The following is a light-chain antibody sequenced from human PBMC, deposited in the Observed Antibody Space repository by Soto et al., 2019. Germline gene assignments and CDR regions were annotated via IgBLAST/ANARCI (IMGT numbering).Light chain of an antibody. CDR1: ISDVETYNL. V-gene: IGLV2-23*01. CDR2: EDS. CDR3: CSYAGNYTWV. J-gene: IGLJ3*02. Sequence: QSALTQPASVSGSPGQSITVSCTGTISDVETYNLVSWYQQHPGKAPKLMIYEDSERPSGVSNRFSGSKSGNTASLTISGLQAEDEADYYCCSYAGNYTWVFGGATKLTVL.